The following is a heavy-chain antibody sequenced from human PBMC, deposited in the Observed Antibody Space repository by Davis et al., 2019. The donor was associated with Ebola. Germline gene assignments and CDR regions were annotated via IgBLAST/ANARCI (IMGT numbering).Heavy chain of an antibody. CDR3: AKDETGWTRFDC. V-gene: IGHV1-69*13. CDR2: IIPMFRTE. Sequence: AASVKVSCTASGGTFSSYAISWVRQAPGQGLEWMGGIIPMFRTEKYAQKFQGRVTITADESTSTAYMELSSLRSEDTAVYYCAKDETGWTRFDCWGQGTLVTVSS. CDR1: GGTFSSYA. J-gene: IGHJ4*02. D-gene: IGHD1-1*01.